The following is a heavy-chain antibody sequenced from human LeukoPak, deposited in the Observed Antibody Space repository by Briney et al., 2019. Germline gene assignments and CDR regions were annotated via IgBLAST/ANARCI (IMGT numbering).Heavy chain of an antibody. CDR1: GFTFSSYA. Sequence: GGSLRLSCAASGFTFSSYAMHWVRQAPGKGLEYVSAISSNGGSTYYANSVKGRFTISRDNSKNTLYLQMGSRRAEDMAVYYCARGVPYDNSGYYPNVDYWGQGTLVTVSS. D-gene: IGHD3-22*01. CDR3: ARGVPYDNSGYYPNVDY. J-gene: IGHJ4*02. V-gene: IGHV3-64*01. CDR2: ISSNGGST.